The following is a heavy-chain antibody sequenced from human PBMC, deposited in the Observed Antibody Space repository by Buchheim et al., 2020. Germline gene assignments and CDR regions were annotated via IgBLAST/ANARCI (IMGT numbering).Heavy chain of an antibody. J-gene: IGHJ6*02. CDR3: ARGEGLRYFDWLSASPHYYYYYGMDV. V-gene: IGHV1-46*03. CDR1: GYTFTSYY. CDR2: INPSGGST. D-gene: IGHD3-9*01. Sequence: QVQLVQSGAEVKKPGASVKVSCKASGYTFTSYYMHWVRQAPGQGLEWMGIINPSGGSTSYAQKFQGRVNMTRDTSTSTVYMELSSLRSEDTAVYYCARGEGLRYFDWLSASPHYYYYYGMDVWGQGTT.